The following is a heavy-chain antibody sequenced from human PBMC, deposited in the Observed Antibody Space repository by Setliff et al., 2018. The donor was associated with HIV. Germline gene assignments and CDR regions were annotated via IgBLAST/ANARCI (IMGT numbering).Heavy chain of an antibody. CDR2: LNAGYGNT. Sequence: WASVKVSCKASGYTFSNHTIHWVRQAPGKRPEWMGWLNAGYGNTKYSQKLQGRVTITRDISASTAYMELSSLRSEDTAVYYCAGSGLVYDDVLTGPPTDYWGQGTLVTVSS. D-gene: IGHD3-9*01. CDR1: GYTFSNHT. V-gene: IGHV1-3*01. J-gene: IGHJ4*02. CDR3: AGSGLVYDDVLTGPPTDY.